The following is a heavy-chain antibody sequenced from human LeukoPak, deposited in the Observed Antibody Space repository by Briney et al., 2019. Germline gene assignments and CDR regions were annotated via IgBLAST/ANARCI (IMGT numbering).Heavy chain of an antibody. CDR2: ISGSGGST. D-gene: IGHD6-13*01. J-gene: IGHJ4*02. CDR3: AKDQLGPYSSSWYVGGHFDY. V-gene: IGHV3-23*01. CDR1: GFTFSSYA. Sequence: PGGSLRLSCAASGFTFSSYAMSWVRQAPGKGLEWGSAISGSGGSTYYADSVKGRFTISRDNSKNTLYLQMNSLRAEDTAVYYCAKDQLGPYSSSWYVGGHFDYWGQGTLVTVSS.